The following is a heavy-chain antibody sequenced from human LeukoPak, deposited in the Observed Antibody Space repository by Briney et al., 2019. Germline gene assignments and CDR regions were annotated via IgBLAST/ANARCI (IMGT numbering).Heavy chain of an antibody. D-gene: IGHD1-14*01. CDR1: GGPFSGYY. CDR3: ARVSPAVGAFDI. V-gene: IGHV4-59*01. J-gene: IGHJ3*02. CDR2: FYYSGSS. Sequence: SETLSLTCAVYGGPFSGYYWSWIRQPPGKGLEWIGYFYYSGSSNYNPSLKSRVTISGDTSKNQFSLKLSSVTAADTAIYYCARVSPAVGAFDIWGRGTMVTVSS.